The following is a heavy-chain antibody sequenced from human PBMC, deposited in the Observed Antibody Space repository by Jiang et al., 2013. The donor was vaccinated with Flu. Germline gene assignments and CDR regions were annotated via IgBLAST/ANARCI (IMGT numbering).Heavy chain of an antibody. CDR3: AKWGGSGFGAAYVDY. V-gene: IGHV4-59*08. CDR1: GGSITTYY. D-gene: IGHD3-10*01. Sequence: GLVKPSETLSLTCIVSGGSITTYYWSWIRQPPGKGLEWIGQIHHSGSTHYNASLKSRVTMSLDTSTNQFSLRLNTVTATDTAVYYCAKWGGSGFGAAYVDYWGQGALVTVSS. CDR2: IHHSGST. J-gene: IGHJ4*02.